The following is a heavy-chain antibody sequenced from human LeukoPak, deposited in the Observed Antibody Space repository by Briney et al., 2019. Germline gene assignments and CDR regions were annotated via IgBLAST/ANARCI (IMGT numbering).Heavy chain of an antibody. Sequence: AGGSLRLSCAASGFTFSSYGMHWVRQAPGKGLEWVAVISYDGSNKYYADSVKGRFTISRDNSKNTLYLQMNSLRAEDTAVYYCAKAVSYAFDIWGQGTMVTVSS. CDR1: GFTFSSYG. CDR3: AKAVSYAFDI. D-gene: IGHD5/OR15-5a*01. V-gene: IGHV3-30*18. J-gene: IGHJ3*02. CDR2: ISYDGSNK.